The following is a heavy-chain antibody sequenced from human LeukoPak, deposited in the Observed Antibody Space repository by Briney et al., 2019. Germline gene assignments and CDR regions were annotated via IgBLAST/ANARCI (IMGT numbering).Heavy chain of an antibody. Sequence: SETLSLTCSVSGGSISSVTYYWDWIRQSPGTGLEWIGSIYYSGKTFYNASLKSRLTISIDTSKNQFSLRLSSVTAADTAVYYCARRDSTLSRGVFDSWGRGSLVTVSS. D-gene: IGHD3-10*01. CDR1: GGSISSVTYY. J-gene: IGHJ4*02. CDR3: ARRDSTLSRGVFDS. CDR2: IYYSGKT. V-gene: IGHV4-39*01.